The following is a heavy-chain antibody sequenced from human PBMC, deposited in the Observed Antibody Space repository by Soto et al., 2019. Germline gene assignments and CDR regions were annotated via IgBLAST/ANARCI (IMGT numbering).Heavy chain of an antibody. CDR2: IYYSGST. CDR3: ARHDFWSGYYSVFDY. J-gene: IGHJ4*02. D-gene: IGHD3-3*01. CDR1: GGSISSYY. Sequence: SETLSLTCTVSGGSISSYYWSWIRQPPGKGLEWIGYIYYSGSTNYNPSLKSRVTISVDTSKNQFSLKLSSVTAADTAVYYCARHDFWSGYYSVFDYWGQGTLVTVS. V-gene: IGHV4-59*01.